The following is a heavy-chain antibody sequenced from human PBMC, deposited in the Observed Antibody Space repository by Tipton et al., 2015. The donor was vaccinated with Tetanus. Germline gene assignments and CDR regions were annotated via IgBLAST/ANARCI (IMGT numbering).Heavy chain of an antibody. CDR1: GGSFSSSNDY. D-gene: IGHD2-21*01. J-gene: IGHJ3*01. V-gene: IGHV4-39*01. Sequence: TLSLTCTVSGGSFSSSNDYWAWIRRPPGKGLEWVGSIYYGGSTYFNPSLRSRGTISIDTSRNQFSLQLSSVTAADTALYFCARRSHIGAPVWGQGTLVTVAS. CDR3: ARRSHIGAPV. CDR2: IYYGGST.